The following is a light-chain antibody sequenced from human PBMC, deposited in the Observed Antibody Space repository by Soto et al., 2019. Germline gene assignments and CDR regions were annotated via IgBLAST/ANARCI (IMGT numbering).Light chain of an antibody. CDR2: ATS. CDR1: QSVDSSY. CDR3: QRYGASSFT. J-gene: IGKJ2*01. V-gene: IGKV3-20*01. Sequence: EIVLTQSPGTLSLSPGERATLSCRASQSVDSSYLSWYQHKPGQAPRLLFYATSSRATGIPDRFSGSGSGTDFTLTISRLEPEDFAVYYCQRYGASSFTFGQGTNLEIK.